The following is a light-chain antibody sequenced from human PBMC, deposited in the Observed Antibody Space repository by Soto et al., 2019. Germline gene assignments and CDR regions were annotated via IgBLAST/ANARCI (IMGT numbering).Light chain of an antibody. CDR2: AAS. V-gene: IGKV1-6*01. CDR3: LPDYNYPRT. CDR1: QGIRND. Sequence: AIQMTQSPSSLSASVGDRVTITCRASQGIRNDLGWYQQKSGKAPKLLIYAASNLQRGVPSRFSGRGSGTDFTLTISSLQPEDFATYFHLPDYNYPRTFGQGTRVEI. J-gene: IGKJ1*01.